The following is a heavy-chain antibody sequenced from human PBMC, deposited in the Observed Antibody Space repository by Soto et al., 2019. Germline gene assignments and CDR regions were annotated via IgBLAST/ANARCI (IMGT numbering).Heavy chain of an antibody. Sequence: ASVKVSCKASGFTFTSSAMQWVRQARGQRLEWIGWIVVGSGNTNYAQKFQERVTITRDMSTSTAYMELSSLRSEDTAVYYCAADYGYYGDFNDAFDIWGQGTMVTVSS. D-gene: IGHD4-17*01. CDR3: AADYGYYGDFNDAFDI. CDR1: GFTFTSSA. CDR2: IVVGSGNT. V-gene: IGHV1-58*02. J-gene: IGHJ3*02.